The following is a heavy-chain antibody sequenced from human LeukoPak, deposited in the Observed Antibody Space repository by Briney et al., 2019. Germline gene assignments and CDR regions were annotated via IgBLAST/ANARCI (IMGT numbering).Heavy chain of an antibody. CDR2: IYYSGST. J-gene: IGHJ4*02. CDR1: GGSISSSSYH. V-gene: IGHV4-39*02. D-gene: IGHD4-17*01. Sequence: PSETLSLTCTVSGGSISSSSYHWGWIRQPPGKGLEWIGSIYYSGSTYYNPSLKSRVTISVDTSKNQFSLKLSSVTAADTAVYYCARERATTVSIGYWGQGTLVTVSS. CDR3: ARERATTVSIGY.